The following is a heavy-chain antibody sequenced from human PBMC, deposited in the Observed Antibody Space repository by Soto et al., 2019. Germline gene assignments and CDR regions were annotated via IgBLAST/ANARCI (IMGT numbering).Heavy chain of an antibody. D-gene: IGHD6-19*01. CDR2: ISYDGSNK. CDR3: ARDSSSGLSSYYYYGMDV. J-gene: IGHJ6*01. Sequence: QVQLVESGGGVVQPGRSLRLSCAASGFTFSSYAMHWVRQAPGKGLEWVAVISYDGSNKYYADSVKGRFTISRDNSKNTLYLQMNSLRAEDTAVYYCARDSSSGLSSYYYYGMDVW. V-gene: IGHV3-30-3*01. CDR1: GFTFSSYA.